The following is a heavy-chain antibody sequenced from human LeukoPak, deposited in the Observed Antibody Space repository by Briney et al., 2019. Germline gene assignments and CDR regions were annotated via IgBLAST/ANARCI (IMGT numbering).Heavy chain of an antibody. V-gene: IGHV3-23*01. CDR3: AKALEYSSSSNFDY. CDR1: GYTFSSYS. Sequence: GGSLRLSCAASGYTFSSYSMNWVRQAPGKGLEWVSAISGSGGSTYYADSVKGRFTISRDNSRNTLYLQMNSLRAEDTAVYYCAKALEYSSSSNFDYWGQGTLVTVSS. CDR2: ISGSGGST. D-gene: IGHD6-6*01. J-gene: IGHJ4*02.